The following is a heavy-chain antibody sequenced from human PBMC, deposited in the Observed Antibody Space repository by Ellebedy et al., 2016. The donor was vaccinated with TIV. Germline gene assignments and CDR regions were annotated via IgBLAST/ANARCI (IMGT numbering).Heavy chain of an antibody. CDR3: TRESFRYFDWDL. J-gene: IGHJ4*02. CDR1: GFTLSGYW. Sequence: GESLKISCVASGFTLSGYWMHWVRQVPGQGLMWLSRINTDGSSTSYAGSVEGRFTITRDNAKTTVYLEMSSLRPGDTAVYYCTRESFRYFDWDLWGQGTLVTVSS. D-gene: IGHD3-9*01. CDR2: INTDGSST. V-gene: IGHV3-74*01.